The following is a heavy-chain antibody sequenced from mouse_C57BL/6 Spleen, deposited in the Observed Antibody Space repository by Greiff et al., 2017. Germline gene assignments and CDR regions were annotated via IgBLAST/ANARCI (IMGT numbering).Heavy chain of an antibody. J-gene: IGHJ4*01. Sequence: VQLQQPGAELVRPGSSVKLSCKASGYTFTSYWMDWVKQRPGQGLEWIARIYPGSGNTYYNEKFKGKATLTAEKSSSTAYMQLSSLTSEDSAVYFCARWSYYSNYYAMDYWGQGTSVTVSS. CDR1: GYTFTSYW. D-gene: IGHD2-5*01. CDR3: ARWSYYSNYYAMDY. V-gene: IGHV1-76*01. CDR2: IYPGSGNT.